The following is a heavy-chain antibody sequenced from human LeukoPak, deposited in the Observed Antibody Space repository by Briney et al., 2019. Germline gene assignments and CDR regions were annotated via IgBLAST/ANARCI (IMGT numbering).Heavy chain of an antibody. CDR2: ISGSGGST. V-gene: IGHV3-23*01. J-gene: IGHJ6*02. Sequence: PGGSLRLSCAASGFTFSSYAMSWVRQAPGKGLEWVSAISGSGGSTYYADSVKGRFTISRDNSKNTLYLQMNSLRAEDTAVYYCAKDSVAYVRSPVDVWGQGTTVTVSS. CDR3: AKDSVAYVRSPVDV. D-gene: IGHD1-26*01. CDR1: GFTFSSYA.